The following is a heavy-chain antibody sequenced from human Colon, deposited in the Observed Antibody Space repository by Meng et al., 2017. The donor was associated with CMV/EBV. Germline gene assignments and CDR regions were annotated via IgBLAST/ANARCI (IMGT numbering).Heavy chain of an antibody. V-gene: IGHV1-2*02. CDR3: TRKTPSPFYFDY. J-gene: IGHJ4*02. CDR2: INPNSGGT. CDR1: GYRFTAYY. Sequence: QVQLGQSGAEVKKPGASVKVACKASGYRFTAYYIHWVRQAPGQGLEWMGWINPNSGGTNYAQKFQGRVTITRDTSISTAYMELSSLRSGDTAVYYCTRKTPSPFYFDYWGQGTLVTVSS.